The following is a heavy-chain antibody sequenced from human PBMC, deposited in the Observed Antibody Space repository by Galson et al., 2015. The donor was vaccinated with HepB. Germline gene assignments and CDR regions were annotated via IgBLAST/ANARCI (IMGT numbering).Heavy chain of an antibody. CDR1: GFTFGDYA. CDR2: IRSKAYGGTT. CDR3: TRWRITMMKTTIDY. Sequence: SLRLSCAASGFTFGDYAMSWFRQAPGKGLEWVGFIRSKAYGGTTEYAASVKGRFTISRDDSKSIAYLQMNSLKTEDTAVYYCTRWRITMMKTTIDYWGQGTLVTVSS. V-gene: IGHV3-49*03. J-gene: IGHJ4*02. D-gene: IGHD3-22*01.